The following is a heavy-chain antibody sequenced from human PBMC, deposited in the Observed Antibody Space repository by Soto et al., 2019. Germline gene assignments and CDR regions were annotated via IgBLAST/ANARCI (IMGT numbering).Heavy chain of an antibody. D-gene: IGHD2-2*03. CDR2: ISSSSDDI. CDR1: GFNFIDFT. J-gene: IGHJ4*02. Sequence: GGSLRLSSAASGFNFIDFTMNWVRQAPGKGLEWVSSISSSSDDIYYADSVKGRFTISRDNAKNSVFLQMNSLRAEDTAVYYCARDGFNFDYWGQGTLVTVSS. V-gene: IGHV3-21*01. CDR3: ARDGFNFDY.